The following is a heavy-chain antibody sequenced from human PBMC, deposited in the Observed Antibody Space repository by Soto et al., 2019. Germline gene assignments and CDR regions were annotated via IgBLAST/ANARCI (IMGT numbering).Heavy chain of an antibody. CDR3: AKDLGLGELSLSYFDY. Sequence: EVQLLESGGGLVQPGGSLRLSCAASGFTFSSYAMSWVRQAPGKGLEWVSAISGSGGSTYYADSVKGRFTISRDNSKNTLYLQMNSLRAEDTAVYYCAKDLGLGELSLSYFDYWGQGTLVTVSS. V-gene: IGHV3-23*01. CDR1: GFTFSSYA. J-gene: IGHJ4*02. CDR2: ISGSGGST. D-gene: IGHD3-16*02.